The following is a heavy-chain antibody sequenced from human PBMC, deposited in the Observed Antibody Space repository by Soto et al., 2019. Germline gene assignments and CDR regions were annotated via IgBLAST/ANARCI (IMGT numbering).Heavy chain of an antibody. V-gene: IGHV3-49*04. D-gene: IGHD3-22*01. J-gene: IGHJ6*02. CDR3: TRLDYFENSGSYSGMDV. CDR2: IRSKTYGGTK. CDR1: GFTFGEYA. Sequence: PGGSLRLSCTASGFTFGEYAMTWVRQAPGRGLEWVGFIRSKTYGGTKEYAASVKGRFTISRDDSRAIAYLQMNSLKTEDTAVYYCTRLDYFENSGSYSGMDVWGRGTTVTVSS.